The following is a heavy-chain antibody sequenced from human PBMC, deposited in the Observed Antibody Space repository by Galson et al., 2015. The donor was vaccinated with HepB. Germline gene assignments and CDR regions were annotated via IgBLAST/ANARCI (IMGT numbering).Heavy chain of an antibody. J-gene: IGHJ3*02. D-gene: IGHD4-23*01. Sequence: SVKVSCKASGYPFTAYYIHWVRQAPGQGLEWMGWINPYTGGTNYAQNFQGRVPMTRDTSITTAYMQLSRLKSDDTAIYYCATPVFPGGSYIWGQGTMVIVSS. CDR3: ATPVFPGGSYI. CDR2: INPYTGGT. V-gene: IGHV1-2*02. CDR1: GYPFTAYY.